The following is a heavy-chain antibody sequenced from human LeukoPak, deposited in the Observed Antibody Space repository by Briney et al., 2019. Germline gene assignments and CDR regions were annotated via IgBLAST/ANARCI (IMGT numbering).Heavy chain of an antibody. D-gene: IGHD1-1*01. Sequence: SETLSLTCTVSGGSISSSSYYWGWIRQPPGKGLEWIGSIYYSGSTYYNPSLKSRVTISVDTSKNQFSLKLSSVTAADTAVFYCARHSESMYIQGWFDPWGQGTLVTVSS. CDR1: GGSISSSSYY. CDR2: IYYSGST. J-gene: IGHJ5*02. CDR3: ARHSESMYIQGWFDP. V-gene: IGHV4-39*01.